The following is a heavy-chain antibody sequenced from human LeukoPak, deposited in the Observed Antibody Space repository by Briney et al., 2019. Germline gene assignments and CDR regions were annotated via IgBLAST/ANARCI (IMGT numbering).Heavy chain of an antibody. CDR3: ATGIYDFWSGYSGGFDY. CDR1: GGSISSGSYY. D-gene: IGHD3-3*01. J-gene: IGHJ4*02. CDR2: IYTSGST. V-gene: IGHV4-61*02. Sequence: ASETLSLTXTVSGGSISSGSYYWSWIRQPAGEGLEWSGRIYTSGSTNYNPSLKSRVTISVDTSKNQFSLKLSSVTAADTAVYYCATGIYDFWSGYSGGFDYWGQGTLVTVSS.